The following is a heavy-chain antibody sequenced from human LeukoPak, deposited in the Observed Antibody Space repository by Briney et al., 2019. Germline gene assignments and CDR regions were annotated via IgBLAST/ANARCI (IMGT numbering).Heavy chain of an antibody. CDR2: ITSSSNYI. J-gene: IGHJ4*02. Sequence: PGGSLRPSCAASGFTFSIYSMNWVRQAPGKGLEWLSSITSSSNYIYYADSVKGRFTISRDNVQNSLYLQMNSLRAEDTAMYYCARGTAAASNSPWGYWGQGTLVTVSS. D-gene: IGHD6-13*01. V-gene: IGHV3-21*01. CDR3: ARGTAAASNSPWGY. CDR1: GFTFSIYS.